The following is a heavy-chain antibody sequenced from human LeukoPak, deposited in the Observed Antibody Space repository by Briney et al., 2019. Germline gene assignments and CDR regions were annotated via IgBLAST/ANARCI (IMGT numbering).Heavy chain of an antibody. CDR1: GFTFSSYE. V-gene: IGHV3-48*03. J-gene: IGHJ4*02. Sequence: PGGSLRLSCAASGFTFSSYEMNWVRQAPGKGLEWVSYISSSGSTIYYADSVKGRFTISRDNAKNSLYLQMNSLRAKDTAVYYCARVGDGYFDWLSYPDYWGQGTLVTVSS. D-gene: IGHD3-9*01. CDR3: ARVGDGYFDWLSYPDY. CDR2: ISSSGSTI.